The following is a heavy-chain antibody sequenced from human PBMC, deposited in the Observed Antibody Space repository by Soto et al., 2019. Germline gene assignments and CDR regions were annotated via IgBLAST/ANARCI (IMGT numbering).Heavy chain of an antibody. CDR3: ARDFAGGLYSSGWYGGLFDY. J-gene: IGHJ4*02. D-gene: IGHD6-19*01. CDR1: GDSVSSNSAA. Sequence: SQTLSLTCAISGDSVSSNSAAWNWIRQSPSRGLEWLGRTYYRSKWYNDYAVSVKSRITINPDTSKNQFSLQLNSVTPEDTAVYYCARDFAGGLYSSGWYGGLFDYWGQGTLVTVSS. V-gene: IGHV6-1*01. CDR2: TYYRSKWYN.